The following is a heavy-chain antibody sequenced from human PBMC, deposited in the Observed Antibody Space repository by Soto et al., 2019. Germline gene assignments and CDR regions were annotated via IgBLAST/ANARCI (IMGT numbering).Heavy chain of an antibody. Sequence: PGGSLRLSCAASRFTFSRYAMHWVRQAPGKGLEWVSTTGLNGRTTCYADSVKGRFTVSRDNSKNTLDLQMSSLRAEDTAVYYCATVHSTSRSFDYWGQGTLVTVSS. J-gene: IGHJ4*02. CDR1: RFTFSRYA. V-gene: IGHV3-23*01. CDR2: TGLNGRTT. CDR3: ATVHSTSRSFDY. D-gene: IGHD6-6*01.